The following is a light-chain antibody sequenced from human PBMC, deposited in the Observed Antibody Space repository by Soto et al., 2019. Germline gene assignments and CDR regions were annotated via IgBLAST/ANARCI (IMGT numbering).Light chain of an antibody. V-gene: IGKV1-39*01. J-gene: IGKJ1*01. CDR1: QSVSGY. CDR2: AAS. Sequence: DIQMTQSPSSLSASVGDRVSITCRASQSVSGYLNWYQQKPGKAPKLLIYAASSLQSGVPLRFSGSGSGTDFTLTISSLQPEDFATYYCQQSYSTHWTFGQGTKVDIK. CDR3: QQSYSTHWT.